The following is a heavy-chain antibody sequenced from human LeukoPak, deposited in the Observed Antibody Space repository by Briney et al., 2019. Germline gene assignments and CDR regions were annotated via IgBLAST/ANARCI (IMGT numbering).Heavy chain of an antibody. J-gene: IGHJ5*02. CDR2: IYYSGRT. D-gene: IGHD6-13*01. CDR1: GGSISSYY. Sequence: SETLSLTCSVSGGSISSYYWSWIRQPPGRGLEWIGYIYYSGRTSYNPSLKSRVTISVDTSKNQFSLRLSSVTAADTAVYYCARGGRSSSWSSDANWFDPWGQGTLVTVSS. CDR3: ARGGRSSSWSSDANWFDP. V-gene: IGHV4-59*01.